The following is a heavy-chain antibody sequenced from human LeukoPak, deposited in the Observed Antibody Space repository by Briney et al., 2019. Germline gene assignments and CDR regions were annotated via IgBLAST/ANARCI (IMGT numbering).Heavy chain of an antibody. D-gene: IGHD3-9*01. J-gene: IGHJ4*02. Sequence: GRSLRLSCAASGFTFSTYAMPWVRQAPGKGLEWVAFISSAGTTTYYADSVKGRFTISRDYSKTSLYLQMSSLRADDTAVYYCARTYYDTLTAYYTYFDFWGQGTLVTVTS. CDR1: GFTFSTYA. V-gene: IGHV3-30-3*01. CDR3: ARTYYDTLTAYYTYFDF. CDR2: ISSAGTTT.